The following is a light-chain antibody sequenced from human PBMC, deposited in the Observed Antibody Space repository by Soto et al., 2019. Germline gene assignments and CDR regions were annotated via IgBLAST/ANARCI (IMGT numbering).Light chain of an antibody. CDR3: QSYASSLSASDV. CDR1: TSNIGAGCE. J-gene: IGLJ1*01. CDR2: GNT. Sequence: QSVLTQPTSVSGAPGQRVTISCTGCTSNIGAGCEVHWYQHLPGKAPKLLIYGNTNRPSVVPDRFSGSKSGTSASLAITGLQAEDEADYYCQSYASSLSASDVFGGGTKLTVL. V-gene: IGLV1-40*01.